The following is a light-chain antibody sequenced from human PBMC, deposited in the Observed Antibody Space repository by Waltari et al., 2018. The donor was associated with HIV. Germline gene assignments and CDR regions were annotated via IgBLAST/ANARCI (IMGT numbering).Light chain of an antibody. J-gene: IGKJ1*01. CDR2: GAS. CDR1: QSVTSKN. Sequence: EIVLTQSPGTLTLSPGERATLSCRASQSVTSKNLAWYQQRSGQAPRLLIYGASRGASGIPGRFSGSGSGTDFTLSINKLEVEDSAVYYCQQYGVSPWTFGQGTKLEI. CDR3: QQYGVSPWT. V-gene: IGKV3-20*01.